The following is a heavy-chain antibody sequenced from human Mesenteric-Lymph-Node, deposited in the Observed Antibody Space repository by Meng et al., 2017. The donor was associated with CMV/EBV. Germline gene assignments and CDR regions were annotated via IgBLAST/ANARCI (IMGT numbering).Heavy chain of an antibody. J-gene: IGHJ4*02. Sequence: SETLSLTCAVYGGSFSGYYWSWIRQPPGKGLEWIGYIYYSGSTYYNPSLKSRVTISVDTSKNQFSLKLSSVTAADTAVYYCARCGGDCYFDYWGQGTLVTVSS. CDR2: IYYSGST. V-gene: IGHV4-34*01. CDR3: ARCGGDCYFDY. D-gene: IGHD2-21*01. CDR1: GGSFSGYY.